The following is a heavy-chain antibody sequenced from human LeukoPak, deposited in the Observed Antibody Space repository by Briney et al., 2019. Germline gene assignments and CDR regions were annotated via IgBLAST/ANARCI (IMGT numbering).Heavy chain of an antibody. D-gene: IGHD3-22*01. CDR1: GFTFSRSW. CDR3: ARRSSGYRRSFDY. V-gene: IGHV4-34*01. CDR2: INHSGST. Sequence: GSLRLSCAASGFTFSRSWMDWVRQPPGKGLEWIGEINHSGSTNYNPSLKSRVTISVDTSKNQFSLKLSSVTAADTAVYYCARRSSGYRRSFDYWGQGTLVTVSS. J-gene: IGHJ4*02.